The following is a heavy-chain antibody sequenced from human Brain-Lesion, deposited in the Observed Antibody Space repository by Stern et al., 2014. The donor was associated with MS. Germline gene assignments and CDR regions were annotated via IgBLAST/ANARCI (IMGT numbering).Heavy chain of an antibody. D-gene: IGHD3-16*01. V-gene: IGHV3-74*02. CDR2: INRDGSDT. CDR3: ARGVGDY. Sequence: QLEESGGGLVQPGGSLRLSCAASGFNFSRYWMHWVRQFPEKGLFWVSQINRDGSDTSYADSVKGRFSISRDNIRNMLYLRMTSLRAEDTAVYYCARGVGDYWGQGARVTVSS. J-gene: IGHJ4*02. CDR1: GFNFSRYW.